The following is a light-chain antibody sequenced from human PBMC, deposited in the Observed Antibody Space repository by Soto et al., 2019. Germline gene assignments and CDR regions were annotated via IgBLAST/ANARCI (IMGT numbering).Light chain of an antibody. Sequence: AIQMTQSPSSLSASVGDRVTITCRASQDIRNDLGWYQEKPRQAPKLLIYAASNLQSGVPSRFSGSGSGTDFTLIISSMQPEDFATYYCLQDYNYPWTFGQGTKVEV. J-gene: IGKJ1*01. CDR3: LQDYNYPWT. V-gene: IGKV1-6*01. CDR1: QDIRND. CDR2: AAS.